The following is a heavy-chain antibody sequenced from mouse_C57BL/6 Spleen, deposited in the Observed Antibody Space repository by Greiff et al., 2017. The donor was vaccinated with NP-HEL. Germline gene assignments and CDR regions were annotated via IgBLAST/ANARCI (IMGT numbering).Heavy chain of an antibody. Sequence: VQLQQSGPELVKPGASVKISCKASGYAFSSSWMNWVKQRPGKGLEWIGRIYPGDGDTNYNGKFKGKATLTADKSSSTAYTQLSSLTSEDSAVYFFARVIYYYGSSGHWYFDVWGTGTTVTVSS. V-gene: IGHV1-82*01. CDR2: IYPGDGDT. CDR3: ARVIYYYGSSGHWYFDV. J-gene: IGHJ1*03. D-gene: IGHD1-1*01. CDR1: GYAFSSSW.